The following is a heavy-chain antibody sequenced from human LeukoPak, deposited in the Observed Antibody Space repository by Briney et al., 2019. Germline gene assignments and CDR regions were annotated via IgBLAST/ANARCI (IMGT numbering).Heavy chain of an antibody. CDR2: INWNSGIT. Sequence: GGSLRLSCAASGFTFTDYAMSWVRQAPGKGLESLPGINWNSGITGYSNSVEGRFTISRDNAENSLYLQMNSLRAEDTALYYCARTRGGGTFQGWDFWGQGTLVTVSS. D-gene: IGHD2-15*01. CDR1: GFTFTDYA. J-gene: IGHJ4*02. V-gene: IGHV3-20*04. CDR3: ARTRGGGTFQGWDF.